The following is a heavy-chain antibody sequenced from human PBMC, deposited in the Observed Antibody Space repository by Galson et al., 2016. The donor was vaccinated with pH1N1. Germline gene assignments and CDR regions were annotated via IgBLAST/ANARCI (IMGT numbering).Heavy chain of an antibody. CDR3: ARGSGSPDSYYYYGMDG. J-gene: IGHJ6*02. CDR1: GYSFTNYW. Sequence: SGAEVKKPGKSLKISCKGSGYSFTNYWIGWVRQMPGKGLEWMGIIYPSDSDTRYSPSFQGQVTISADKSISTAYLQWSSLKASDTAIYYCARGSGSPDSYYYYGMDGWGQGTTVTVSS. D-gene: IGHD3-10*01. V-gene: IGHV5-51*01. CDR2: IYPSDSDT.